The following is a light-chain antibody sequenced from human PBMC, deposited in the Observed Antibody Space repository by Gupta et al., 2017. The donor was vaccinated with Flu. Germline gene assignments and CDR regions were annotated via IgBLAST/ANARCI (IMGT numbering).Light chain of an antibody. CDR1: QSVSTN. CDR3: QQYNNRPPSIT. CDR2: GAS. J-gene: IGKJ5*01. V-gene: IGKV3-15*01. Sequence: EIVKTQSPATLSVSPGERATLSCRASQSVSTNLAWYQQKPGQAPRLLIYGASTRATGIPARFSGSGSGTEFTLTISSLQSEDFAVYYCQQYNNRPPSITFGQGTRLEIK.